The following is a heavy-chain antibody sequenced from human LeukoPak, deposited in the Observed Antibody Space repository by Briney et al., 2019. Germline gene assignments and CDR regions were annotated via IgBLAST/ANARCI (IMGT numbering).Heavy chain of an antibody. J-gene: IGHJ4*02. D-gene: IGHD7-27*01. V-gene: IGHV4-39*02. Sequence: TSETLSLTCTVSGGSISSSSYYWGWIRQPPGKGLEWIGSIYYSGSTYYGPSLKSRATISVDTSKNHFSLKLSSVTAADTAVYYCARRATNWGSFDYWGQGNPVTVSS. CDR2: IYYSGST. CDR1: GGSISSSSYY. CDR3: ARRATNWGSFDY.